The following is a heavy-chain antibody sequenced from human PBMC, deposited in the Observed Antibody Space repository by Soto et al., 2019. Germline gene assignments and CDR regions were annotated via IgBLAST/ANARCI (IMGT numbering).Heavy chain of an antibody. CDR1: GFTFSDYY. CDR2: ISSSGSTI. D-gene: IGHD3-22*01. CDR3: ARDRSPYYYDSSGYYWYPDY. V-gene: IGHV3-11*01. Sequence: GGSLRLSCAASGFTFSDYYMSWIRQAPGKGLEWVSYISSSGSTIYYADSVKGRFTISRDNAKNSLYLQMNSLRAEDTAVYYCARDRSPYYYDSSGYYWYPDYWGQGSLVIVSS. J-gene: IGHJ4*02.